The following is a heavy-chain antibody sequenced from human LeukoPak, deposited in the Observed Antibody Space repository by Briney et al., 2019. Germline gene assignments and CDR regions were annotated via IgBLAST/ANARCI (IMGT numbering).Heavy chain of an antibody. CDR3: ARDLGYYYDSSGFDY. V-gene: IGHV3-33*08. CDR2: IWYDGSNK. D-gene: IGHD3-22*01. J-gene: IGHJ4*02. Sequence: GGALRLSCAAAGFTFSSYGMHWVGQAPGKGLEGVAVIWYDGSNKYYADSVKGRFTISRDNSKNTLYLQMNSLRAEDTAVYYCARDLGYYYDSSGFDYWGQGTLVTVSS. CDR1: GFTFSSYG.